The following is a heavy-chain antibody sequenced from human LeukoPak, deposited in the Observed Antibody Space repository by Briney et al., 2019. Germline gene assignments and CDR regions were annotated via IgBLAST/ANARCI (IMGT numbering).Heavy chain of an antibody. V-gene: IGHV3-74*01. CDR1: GFTFSSYW. D-gene: IGHD3-22*01. CDR2: INSDGSST. J-gene: IGHJ4*02. Sequence: QPGGSLRLSCAASGFTFSSYWMHWVRQAPGKGLVWVSCINSDGSSTRYADSVKGRFTTSRENAKNTLYLQMNSLRAEDTAVYYCARLGRWDSSGYLFDYWGQGTLVTVSS. CDR3: ARLGRWDSSGYLFDY.